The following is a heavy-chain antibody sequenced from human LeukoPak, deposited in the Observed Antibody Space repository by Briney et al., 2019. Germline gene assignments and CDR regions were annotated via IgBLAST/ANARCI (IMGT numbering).Heavy chain of an antibody. V-gene: IGHV4-4*07. J-gene: IGHJ5*02. CDR1: GGSITNYY. Sequence: SETLSLTCTVSGGSITNYYWSWIRQPAGKGLEWIGRIYTSGSTNYNPSLKSRVTMSVDTSKNQFSLKLSSVTAADTAVYYCAREAVRYFDWLLSNWFDPWGQGTLVTVSS. D-gene: IGHD3-9*01. CDR2: IYTSGST. CDR3: AREAVRYFDWLLSNWFDP.